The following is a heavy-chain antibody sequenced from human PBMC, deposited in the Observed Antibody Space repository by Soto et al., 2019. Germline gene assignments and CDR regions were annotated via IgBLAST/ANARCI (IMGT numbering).Heavy chain of an antibody. CDR3: ARGVRIVDTGIGYYYYHAMDV. D-gene: IGHD5-18*01. CDR2: FNPTGDTA. V-gene: IGHV1-46*01. Sequence: QVQLVQSGAEVKKPGASVKASCKASGYTFTSYYIHWVRQAPGQGLEWMGIFNPTGDTASYAQKLKFRVTMTRDTSTGTACTELGSMRSEATAVHYCARGVRIVDTGIGYYYYHAMDVWGQGTTVTVS. J-gene: IGHJ6*02. CDR1: GYTFTSYY.